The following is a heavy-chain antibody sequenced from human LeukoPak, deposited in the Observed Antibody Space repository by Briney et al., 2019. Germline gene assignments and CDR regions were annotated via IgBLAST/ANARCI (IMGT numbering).Heavy chain of an antibody. CDR1: GFTFSSYG. V-gene: IGHV3-33*01. D-gene: IGHD2-2*02. CDR2: IWYDGSNK. J-gene: IGHJ6*02. CDR3: ARDKDSVVVPAAILSESYYYGMDV. Sequence: GGSLRLSCAASGFTFSSYGMHWVRQAPGKGLEWVAVIWYDGSNKYYADSVKGRFTISRDKSKNTLYLQMNSLRAEDTAVYYCARDKDSVVVPAAILSESYYYGMDVWGQGTTVTVSS.